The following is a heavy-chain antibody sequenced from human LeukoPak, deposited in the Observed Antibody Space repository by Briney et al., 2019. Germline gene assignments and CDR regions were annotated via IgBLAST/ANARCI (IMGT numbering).Heavy chain of an antibody. CDR1: GFTFSSYS. Sequence: GGSLRLSCAASGFTFSSYSVNWVRQAPGKGLEWVSSISSSSGYIYYADSVKGRFTISRDNAKNSLYLQMNSLRAEDTAVYYCAREVGSRASLYYCVQGTLVTVSS. CDR3: AREVGSRASLYY. V-gene: IGHV3-21*01. CDR2: ISSSSGYI. D-gene: IGHD1-26*01. J-gene: IGHJ4*02.